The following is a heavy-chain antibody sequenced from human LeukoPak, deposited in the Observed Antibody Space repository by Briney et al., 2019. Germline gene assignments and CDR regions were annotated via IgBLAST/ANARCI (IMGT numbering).Heavy chain of an antibody. V-gene: IGHV4-30-2*01. CDR2: IYRSGST. CDR1: GGSISSGGYS. J-gene: IGHJ5*02. CDR3: ARNSAVATSRSWFDP. Sequence: PSETLSLTCAVSGGSISSGGYSWSWIRQPPGKGLEFIGYIYRSGSTYYNPSLKSRVTISVDRSKNQFSLKLTAVTAADTAVYYCARNSAVATSRSWFDPWGQGTLVTVSS. D-gene: IGHD6-19*01.